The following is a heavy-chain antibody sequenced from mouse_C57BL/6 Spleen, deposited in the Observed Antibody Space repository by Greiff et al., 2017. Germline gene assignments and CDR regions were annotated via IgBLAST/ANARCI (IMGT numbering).Heavy chain of an antibody. V-gene: IGHV5-17*01. CDR2: ISSGSSTI. Sequence: DVMLVESGGGLVKPGGSLKLSCAASGFTFSDYGMHWVRQAPEKGLEWVAYISSGSSTIYYADTVKGRFTISRDNAKNTLFLQMTSLRSEDTAMYYCARGLLSDYWGQGTTLTVSS. CDR1: GFTFSDYG. D-gene: IGHD1-1*01. J-gene: IGHJ2*01. CDR3: ARGLLSDY.